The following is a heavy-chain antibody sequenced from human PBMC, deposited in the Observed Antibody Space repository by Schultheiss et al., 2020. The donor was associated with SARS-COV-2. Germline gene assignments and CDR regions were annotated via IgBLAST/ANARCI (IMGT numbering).Heavy chain of an antibody. CDR2: IYYSGST. J-gene: IGHJ3*02. V-gene: IGHV4-59*01. CDR3: ARAQPDYYDYIWGSYRPYAFDI. D-gene: IGHD3-16*02. Sequence: SETLSLTCTVSGGSIRSFSWSWIRQPPGKGLQWIGHIYYSGSTNYNPSLKSRVTISVDTSKNQYSLKLSSVTAADTAVYYCARAQPDYYDYIWGSYRPYAFDIWGQGTMVTV. CDR1: GGSIRSFS.